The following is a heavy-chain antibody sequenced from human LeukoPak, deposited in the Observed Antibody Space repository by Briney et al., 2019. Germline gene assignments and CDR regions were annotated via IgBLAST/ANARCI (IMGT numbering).Heavy chain of an antibody. CDR2: IIPIFGTA. D-gene: IGHD4-17*01. V-gene: IGHV1-69*06. CDR3: ARSDYASVYYYYYMDV. Sequence: SVKVSCKASGGTFSSYAISWVRQAPGQGLEWMGGIIPIFGTANYAQKFQGRVTITADKSTSTAYMELSSLRSEDTAVYYCARSDYASVYYYYYMDVWGKGTTVTISS. J-gene: IGHJ6*03. CDR1: GGTFSSYA.